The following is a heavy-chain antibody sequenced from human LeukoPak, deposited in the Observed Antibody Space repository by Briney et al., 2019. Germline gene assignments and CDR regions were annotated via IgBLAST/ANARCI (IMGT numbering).Heavy chain of an antibody. D-gene: IGHD3-3*01. CDR3: ARGAITIFGVVIVYYYYYMDV. V-gene: IGHV4-39*07. CDR1: GGSISSSSYY. Sequence: PSATLSLTCTVSGGSISSSSYYWGWIRQPPGKGLEWIGSIYYSGSTYYNPSLKSRVTISVDTSKNQFSLKMSSVTAADTAVYYCARGAITIFGVVIVYYYYYMDVWGKGTTVTVSS. CDR2: IYYSGST. J-gene: IGHJ6*03.